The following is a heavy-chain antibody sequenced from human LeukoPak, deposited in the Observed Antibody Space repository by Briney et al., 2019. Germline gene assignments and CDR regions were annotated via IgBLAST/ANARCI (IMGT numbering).Heavy chain of an antibody. V-gene: IGHV1-69*13. J-gene: IGHJ4*02. CDR3: ARSDISWAGYIIPNFDY. CDR2: IIPIFGTA. CDR1: GGTFSSYA. D-gene: IGHD3-9*01. Sequence: ASVKVSCKASGGTFSSYAISWVRQAPGQGLEWMGGIIPIFGTANYAQKSQGRVTITADESTSTAYMELSSLRSEDTAVYYCARSDISWAGYIIPNFDYWGQGTLVTVSS.